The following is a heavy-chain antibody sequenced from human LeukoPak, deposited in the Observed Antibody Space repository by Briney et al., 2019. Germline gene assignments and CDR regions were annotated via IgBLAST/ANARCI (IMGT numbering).Heavy chain of an antibody. CDR1: GYSFTSYW. CDR2: IYPGDSDT. V-gene: IGHV5-51*01. J-gene: IGHJ4*02. Sequence: GESLKISCKGSGYSFTSYWIGRVRQMPGKGLEWMGIIYPGDSDTRYSPSFQGQVTISADKSISTAYLQWSSLKASDTAMYYCARIGYCSNTSCYWILDYWGQGTLVTVSS. D-gene: IGHD2-2*01. CDR3: ARIGYCSNTSCYWILDY.